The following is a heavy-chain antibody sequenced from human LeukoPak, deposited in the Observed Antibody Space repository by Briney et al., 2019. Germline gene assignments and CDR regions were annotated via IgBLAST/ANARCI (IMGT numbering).Heavy chain of an antibody. V-gene: IGHV3-23*01. CDR2: ISGSGDST. J-gene: IGHJ4*02. CDR3: AKDPTTVVTSY. CDR1: GLTFSSYA. D-gene: IGHD4-23*01. Sequence: AGGSLRLSCAASGLTFSSYAMSWVRQAPGKGLEWVSAISGSGDSTYYADSVKGRFTISRDNSKNTLYLQMNSLRAEDTAVYYCAKDPTTVVTSYWGQGTLVTVSS.